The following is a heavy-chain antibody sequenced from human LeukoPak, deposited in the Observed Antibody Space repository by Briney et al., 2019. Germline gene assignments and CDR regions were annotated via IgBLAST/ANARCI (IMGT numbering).Heavy chain of an antibody. Sequence: GGSLRLSCAASGFTFSSYAMHWVRQAPGKGLEYVSAISSSGGSTYYANSVKGRFTISRDNSKNTLYLQVGSLRADDMAVYYCARDETPGSPYWYFDLWGRGTPVTVSS. D-gene: IGHD4-23*01. V-gene: IGHV3-64*01. CDR1: GFTFSSYA. J-gene: IGHJ2*01. CDR3: ARDETPGSPYWYFDL. CDR2: ISSSGGST.